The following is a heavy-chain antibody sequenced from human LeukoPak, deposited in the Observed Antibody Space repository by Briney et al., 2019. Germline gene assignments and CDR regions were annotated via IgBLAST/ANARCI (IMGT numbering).Heavy chain of an antibody. CDR1: GFSFSSYT. J-gene: IGHJ6*03. Sequence: PGGSLRLSCEASGFSFSSYTMNWVRQAPGKGLEWVSSISSRSSYIYYADSVKGRFTISRDNAKNSLYLQMNSLRAEDSAVYFCARAYCSSSSCYEFHYYYYMDVWGKGTTVTVSS. CDR3: ARAYCSSSSCYEFHYYYYMDV. D-gene: IGHD2-2*01. V-gene: IGHV3-21*01. CDR2: ISSRSSYI.